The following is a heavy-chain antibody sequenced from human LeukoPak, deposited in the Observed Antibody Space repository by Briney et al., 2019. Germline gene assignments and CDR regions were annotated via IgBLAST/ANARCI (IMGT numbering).Heavy chain of an antibody. J-gene: IGHJ6*02. V-gene: IGHV3-30*03. Sequence: GGSLRLSCAASGFTFSRYGIQWVRQAPGKGLEWVAVISYDGSNKYYADSVKGRFTISRDNSKNTLYLQMNSLRAEDTAVYYCARDQDHSWLGYYYYYGMDVWGRGTTVTVSS. D-gene: IGHD6-19*01. CDR3: ARDQDHSWLGYYYYYGMDV. CDR2: ISYDGSNK. CDR1: GFTFSRYG.